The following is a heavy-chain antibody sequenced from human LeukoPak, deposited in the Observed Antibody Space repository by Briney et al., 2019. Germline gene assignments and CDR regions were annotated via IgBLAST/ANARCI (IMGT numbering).Heavy chain of an antibody. CDR3: ATLYYYGSGSYYNDY. V-gene: IGHV4-39*01. CDR2: IYYSGST. D-gene: IGHD3-10*01. Sequence: SETLSLTCTVSGGSISSSSYYWGWIRQPPGKGLEWIGSIYYSGSTYYNPSLKSRVTISVDTSKNQFSLKLSSVTAADTAVYYCATLYYYGSGSYYNDYWGQGTLVTVSS. CDR1: GGSISSSSYY. J-gene: IGHJ4*02.